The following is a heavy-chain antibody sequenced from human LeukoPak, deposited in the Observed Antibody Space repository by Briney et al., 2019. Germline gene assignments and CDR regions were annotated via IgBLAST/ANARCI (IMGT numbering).Heavy chain of an antibody. J-gene: IGHJ4*02. D-gene: IGHD6-6*01. V-gene: IGHV3-23*01. CDR1: GFTFSSYA. CDR3: AKVLGYSSSSGGGKGFDY. Sequence: GGSLRLSCAASGFTFSSYAVSWVRQAPGKGLEWVSAISGSGGSTYYADSVKGRFTISRDNSKNTLYLQMNSLRAEDTAVYYCAKVLGYSSSSGGGKGFDYWGQGTLVTVSS. CDR2: ISGSGGST.